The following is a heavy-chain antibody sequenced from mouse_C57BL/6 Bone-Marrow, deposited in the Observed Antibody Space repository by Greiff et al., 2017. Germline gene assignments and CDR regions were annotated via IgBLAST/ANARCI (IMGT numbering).Heavy chain of an antibody. Sequence: QVQLKESGPGLVQPSQSLSITCTVSGFSLTSYGVHWVRQSPGKGLEWLGVIWSGGSTDYNAAFISRLSISKDNSKSQVFFKMNSLQADDTAIYYCARNNYSNYAPFAYWGQGTLVTVSA. J-gene: IGHJ3*01. CDR2: IWSGGST. CDR3: ARNNYSNYAPFAY. CDR1: GFSLTSYG. V-gene: IGHV2-2*01. D-gene: IGHD2-5*01.